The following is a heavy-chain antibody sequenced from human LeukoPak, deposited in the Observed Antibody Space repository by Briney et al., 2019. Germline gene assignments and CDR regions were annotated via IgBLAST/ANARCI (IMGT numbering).Heavy chain of an antibody. Sequence: GGSLRLSCAASGFTFSSYAMSWVRQAPGKGLEWVSSISGNSGSTYYADSVKGRFTISRDNSKNTVYLQMNSLRAEDTAIYYCAKVSAWAMVGATYFDYWGQGTLVTVSS. CDR2: ISGNSGST. V-gene: IGHV3-23*01. D-gene: IGHD1-26*01. CDR3: AKVSAWAMVGATYFDY. CDR1: GFTFSSYA. J-gene: IGHJ4*02.